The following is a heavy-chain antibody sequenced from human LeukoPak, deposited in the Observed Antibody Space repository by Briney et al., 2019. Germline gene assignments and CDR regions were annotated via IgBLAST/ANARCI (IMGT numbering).Heavy chain of an antibody. D-gene: IGHD3-10*01. J-gene: IGHJ4*02. CDR3: ARHPLYRLVRGVLFDY. Sequence: SETLSLTCAVYGGSFSGYYWSWIRQPPGKGLEWIGEINHSGSTNYNPSLKSRVTISVDTSKNQFSLKLSSVTAADTAVYYCARHPLYRLVRGVLFDYWGQGTLVTVSS. CDR1: GGSFSGYY. CDR2: INHSGST. V-gene: IGHV4-34*01.